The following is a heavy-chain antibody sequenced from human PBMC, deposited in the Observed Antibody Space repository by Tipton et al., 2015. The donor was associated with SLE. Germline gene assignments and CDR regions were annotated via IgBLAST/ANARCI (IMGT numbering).Heavy chain of an antibody. D-gene: IGHD1-1*01. CDR3: TTDLERFDS. V-gene: IGHV3-15*01. Sequence: LTCAASGFTFNNAWMSWVRQASGKGLEWVGRIKSKTDGGTTDYAAPAKGRFTISRDDSKNTLYLQMNSLKTEDIAVYYCTTDLERFDSWGQGTLVTVSS. CDR1: GFTFNNAW. CDR2: IKSKTDGGTT. J-gene: IGHJ4*02.